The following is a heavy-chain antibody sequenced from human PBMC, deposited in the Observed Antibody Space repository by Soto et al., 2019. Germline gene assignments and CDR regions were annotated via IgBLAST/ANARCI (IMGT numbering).Heavy chain of an antibody. Sequence: PGGSLRLSCAASGFTFSSYAMSWVRQAPGKGLEWVSAISGSGGSTYYADSVKGRFTISRDNSKNTLYLQMNSLRAEDTAVYYCATGLLGGGYFDYWGQGTLVTVSS. CDR1: GFTFSSYA. CDR2: ISGSGGST. J-gene: IGHJ4*02. CDR3: ATGLLGGGYFDY. D-gene: IGHD3-16*01. V-gene: IGHV3-23*01.